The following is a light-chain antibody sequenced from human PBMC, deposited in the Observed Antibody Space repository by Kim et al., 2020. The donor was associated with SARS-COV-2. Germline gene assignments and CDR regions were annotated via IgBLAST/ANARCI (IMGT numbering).Light chain of an antibody. CDR2: KGS. J-gene: IGKJ2*01. CDR3: QQYNTHSRT. V-gene: IGKV1-5*03. CDR1: QSISGW. Sequence: DIQMTQSPSTLSASVGDRVTITCRASQSISGWLAWYQQKPGKAPKLLIYKGSTLESGVPSRFSGSGSGTEFTLTISSLQPDDFATYYCQQYNTHSRTFGQGTNLEI.